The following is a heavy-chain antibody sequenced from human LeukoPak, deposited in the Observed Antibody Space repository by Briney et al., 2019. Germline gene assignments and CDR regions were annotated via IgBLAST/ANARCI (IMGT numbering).Heavy chain of an antibody. J-gene: IGHJ4*02. CDR1: SGSISRYY. CDR2: IYYSGST. V-gene: IGHV4-59*01. Sequence: PSETLSLTCTVSSGSISRYYWSWIRQPPGKGLEWIGYIYYSGSTNYNPSLKSRVTISVDTSKNQFSLKLSSVTAADTAVYYCAREDYRDYEFDYWGQGTLVTVSS. CDR3: AREDYRDYEFDY. D-gene: IGHD4-17*01.